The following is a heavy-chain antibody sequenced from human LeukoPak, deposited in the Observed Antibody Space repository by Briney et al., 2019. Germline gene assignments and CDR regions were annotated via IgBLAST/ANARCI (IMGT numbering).Heavy chain of an antibody. CDR3: ARGRGDFWGGYSAFDY. Sequence: SETLSLTCAVYGGSFSGYYWSWIRQPPGKGLEWIGEINHSGSTNYNPSLKSRVTISVDMSKNQFSLKLSSVTAADTAVYYCARGRGDFWGGYSAFDYWGQGTLVTVSS. J-gene: IGHJ4*02. CDR2: INHSGST. CDR1: GGSFSGYY. V-gene: IGHV4-34*01. D-gene: IGHD3-3*01.